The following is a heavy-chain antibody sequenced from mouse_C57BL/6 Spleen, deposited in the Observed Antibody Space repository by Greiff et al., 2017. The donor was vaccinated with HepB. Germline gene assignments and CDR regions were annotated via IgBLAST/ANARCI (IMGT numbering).Heavy chain of an antibody. CDR3: ARTTYYDPDYAMDY. Sequence: EVQLVESGGGLVKPGGSLKLSCAASGFTFSDYGMHWVRQAPEKGLEWVAYISSGSSTIYYADTVKGRFTISRDNAKNTLFLQMTSLRSEDTAMYYCARTTYYDPDYAMDYWGQGTAVTVSS. V-gene: IGHV5-17*01. CDR2: ISSGSSTI. CDR1: GFTFSDYG. D-gene: IGHD2-4*01. J-gene: IGHJ4*01.